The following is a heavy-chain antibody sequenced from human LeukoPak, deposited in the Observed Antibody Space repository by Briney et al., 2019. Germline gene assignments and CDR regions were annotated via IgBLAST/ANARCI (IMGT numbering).Heavy chain of an antibody. V-gene: IGHV4-59*01. Sequence: SETLSLTCTVSGGSISSYYWSWIRQPPGKGLEWIGYIYYSGSTNYNPSLKSRVTISVDTSKNQFSLKLSSVTAADTAVYYCARREISSGYVCYFDYWGQGTLVTVSS. CDR2: IYYSGST. J-gene: IGHJ4*02. CDR1: GGSISSYY. D-gene: IGHD3-22*01. CDR3: ARREISSGYVCYFDY.